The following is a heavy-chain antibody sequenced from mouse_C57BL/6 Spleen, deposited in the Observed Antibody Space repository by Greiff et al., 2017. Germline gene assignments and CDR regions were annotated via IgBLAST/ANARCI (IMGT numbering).Heavy chain of an antibody. CDR1: GFTFSDYY. Sequence: EVMLVESEGGLVQPGSSMKLSCTASGFTFSDYYMAWVRQVPEKGLEWVANINYDGSSTYYLDSLKSRFIISRDNAKNILYLQMSSLKSEDTATYYCARGGYGYFDYWGQGTTLTVSS. D-gene: IGHD3-1*01. CDR2: INYDGSST. CDR3: ARGGYGYFDY. J-gene: IGHJ2*01. V-gene: IGHV5-16*01.